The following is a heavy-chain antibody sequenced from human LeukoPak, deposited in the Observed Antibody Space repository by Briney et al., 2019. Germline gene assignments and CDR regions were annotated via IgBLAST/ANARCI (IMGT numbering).Heavy chain of an antibody. Sequence: TGGSLRLSCTASGSTVSSNYMSWVRQAPGKGLEWVANIKQDGSEKYYVDSVKGRFTISRDNAKNSLYLQMNSLRAEDTAVYYCAREVGEDIWAARSLFDYWGQGTLVTVSS. CDR1: GSTVSSNY. CDR2: IKQDGSEK. J-gene: IGHJ4*02. CDR3: AREVGEDIWAARSLFDY. V-gene: IGHV3-7*01. D-gene: IGHD6-6*01.